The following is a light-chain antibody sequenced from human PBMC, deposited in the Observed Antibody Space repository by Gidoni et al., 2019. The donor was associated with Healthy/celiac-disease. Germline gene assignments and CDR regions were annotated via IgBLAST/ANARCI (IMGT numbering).Light chain of an antibody. CDR1: SGSIASNY. Sequence: NFMLTPPHSVSESPGKTVTISCTRSSGSIASNYVQWSQQRPGSAPTTVIYEDNQRPSGVPDRFSGSIDSSSNSASLTISGLKTEDEADYYCQSYDSSIKVFGGGTKLTVL. V-gene: IGLV6-57*03. CDR2: EDN. J-gene: IGLJ3*02. CDR3: QSYDSSIKV.